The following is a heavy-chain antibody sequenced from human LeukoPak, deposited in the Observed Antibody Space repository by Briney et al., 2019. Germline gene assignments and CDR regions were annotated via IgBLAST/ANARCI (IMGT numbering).Heavy chain of an antibody. D-gene: IGHD2-2*01. CDR1: GFTFSSYG. CDR2: ISYDGSNK. J-gene: IGHJ4*02. CDR3: AKDRDIVVVPMWLWDY. Sequence: GGSLRLSCAASGFTFSSYGMHWVRQAPGKGLEWVAVISYDGSNKYYADSVKGRFTISRDNSKNTLYLQMNSLRAEDTAVYYCAKDRDIVVVPMWLWDYWGQGTLVTVSS. V-gene: IGHV3-30*18.